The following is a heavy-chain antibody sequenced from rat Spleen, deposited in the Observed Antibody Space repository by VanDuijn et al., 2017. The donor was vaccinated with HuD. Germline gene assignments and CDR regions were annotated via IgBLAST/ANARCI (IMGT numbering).Heavy chain of an antibody. Sequence: EVQVLESGGGLVQPGNSLKLSCATSGFTFSTAWMSWYRQFPEKRLEWVARIKAKSNNNATDYTESVKGRFTISRDDSKSSSYLQMNNLKEEDTAIYYCGYLTRWGQGVMVTVSS. D-gene: IGHD1-4*01. CDR1: GFTFSTAW. CDR2: IKAKSNNNAT. V-gene: IGHV6-6*01. CDR3: GYLTR. J-gene: IGHJ2*01.